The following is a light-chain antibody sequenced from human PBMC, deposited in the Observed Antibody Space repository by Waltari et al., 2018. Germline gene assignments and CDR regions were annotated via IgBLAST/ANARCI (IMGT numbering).Light chain of an antibody. CDR2: EGS. Sequence: QSALTQPASVPGSPGQSITISCTGTSSDVGSYNLVSWYQQHPGKAPKLMIYEGSNRPSGISHRFSGSKSGNTASLTISGLQAEDEADYYCCSYAVGAIYVFGTGTKVTVL. J-gene: IGLJ1*01. CDR1: SSDVGSYNL. CDR3: CSYAVGAIYV. V-gene: IGLV2-23*01.